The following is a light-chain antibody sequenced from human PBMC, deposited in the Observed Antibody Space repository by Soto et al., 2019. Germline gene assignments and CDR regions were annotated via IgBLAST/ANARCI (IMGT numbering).Light chain of an antibody. CDR1: QDIARY. Sequence: DIEVTQSPSSVSASVGDRVTITCRASQDIARYLAWYQHRPGRTPKLLSHGASRLPSGVPARFRGSGSGTDFTLSINSLQPEDFATYYCQQAYSFPITFGQGTRLEIK. CDR3: QQAYSFPIT. J-gene: IGKJ5*01. V-gene: IGKV1D-12*01. CDR2: GAS.